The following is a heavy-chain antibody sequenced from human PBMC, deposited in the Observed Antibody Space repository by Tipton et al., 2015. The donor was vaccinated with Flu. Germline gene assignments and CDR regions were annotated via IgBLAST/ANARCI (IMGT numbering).Heavy chain of an antibody. CDR3: ARRDYGVYFDL. D-gene: IGHD4/OR15-4a*01. Sequence: GLVKPSGTLSLTCTIYGGSFSGYYWSWIRQSPGKGLEWIGENNRGGNTNYNPPLKSRVTVSLDTSKNQFSLKLSSVTAADTAVYYCARRDYGVYFDLWGRGTLVTASS. J-gene: IGHJ2*01. CDR2: NNRGGNT. CDR1: GGSFSGYY. V-gene: IGHV4-34*01.